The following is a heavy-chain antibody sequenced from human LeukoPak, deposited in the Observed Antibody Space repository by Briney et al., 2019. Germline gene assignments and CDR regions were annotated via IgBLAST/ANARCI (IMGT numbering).Heavy chain of an antibody. D-gene: IGHD6-13*01. CDR1: GFTFDDYG. CDR2: INWNGGST. V-gene: IGHV3-20*04. J-gene: IGHJ4*02. CDR3: AKDYGYSSSWYDY. Sequence: GSLRLSCAASGFTFDDYGMSWVRQAPGKGLEWVSGINWNGGSTGYADSVKGRFTISRDNAKKTLYLQMNSLRPEDTALYYCAKDYGYSSSWYDYWGQGTLVTVSS.